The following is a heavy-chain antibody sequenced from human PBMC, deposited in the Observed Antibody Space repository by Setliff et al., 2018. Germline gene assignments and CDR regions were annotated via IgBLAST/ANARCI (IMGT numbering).Heavy chain of an antibody. J-gene: IGHJ4*02. CDR1: GYSISTNYY. D-gene: IGHD2-15*01. CDR3: ARDVGAYCSGRICHPGY. Sequence: PSETLSLTCAVSGYSISTNYYWGWIRQPPGKGLEWIGSIFYNGMAYYNPSLKSRVTMSVDTSKNQFSLNLTSVTAADTAVYYCARDVGAYCSGRICHPGYWGQGTLVTVSS. CDR2: IFYNGMA. V-gene: IGHV4-38-2*02.